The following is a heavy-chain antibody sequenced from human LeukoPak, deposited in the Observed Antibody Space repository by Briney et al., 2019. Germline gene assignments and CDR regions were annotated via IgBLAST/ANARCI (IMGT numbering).Heavy chain of an antibody. CDR3: ARDKLITIFGVVITSNWFDP. CDR2: MNPNSGNT. CDR1: GYTFTSYD. D-gene: IGHD3-3*01. V-gene: IGHV1-8*01. J-gene: IGHJ5*02. Sequence: ASVKVSCKASGYTFTSYDINWVRQATGQGLEWMGWMNPNSGNTGYAQKFQGRVTMTRNTSISTAYMELSSLRSEDTAVYYCARDKLITIFGVVITSNWFDPWGQGTLVTVSS.